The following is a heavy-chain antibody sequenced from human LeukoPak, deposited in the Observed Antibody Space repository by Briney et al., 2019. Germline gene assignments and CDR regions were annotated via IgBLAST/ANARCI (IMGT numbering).Heavy chain of an antibody. CDR2: ISSGSNYI. Sequence: GGSLRLSCAASGFTFSSYTMNWVRQAPGKGLEWVSSISSGSNYIYYADSVKGRFTISRDNAKNSLYLQMNSLRAEDTAVYYCAKVRGPAKNAFDIWGQGTMVTVSS. CDR1: GFTFSSYT. J-gene: IGHJ3*02. D-gene: IGHD3-10*01. CDR3: AKVRGPAKNAFDI. V-gene: IGHV3-21*04.